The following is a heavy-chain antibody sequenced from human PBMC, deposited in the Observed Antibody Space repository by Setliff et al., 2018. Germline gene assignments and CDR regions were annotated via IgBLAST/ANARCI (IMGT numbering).Heavy chain of an antibody. J-gene: IGHJ4*02. CDR3: ASWYYDFWSGYYIPGYFDY. Sequence: SETLSLTCTVSGGSISSYYWSWIRQPPGKRLEWIGYIYYSGSTNYNPSLKSRVTISADTSKNQFSLKLSSVTAADTAVYYCASWYYDFWSGYYIPGYFDYWGQGTPVTVSS. CDR2: IYYSGST. CDR1: GGSISSYY. D-gene: IGHD3-3*01. V-gene: IGHV4-59*08.